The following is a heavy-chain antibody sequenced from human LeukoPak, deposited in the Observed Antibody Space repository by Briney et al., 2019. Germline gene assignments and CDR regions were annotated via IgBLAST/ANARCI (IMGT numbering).Heavy chain of an antibody. J-gene: IGHJ6*03. D-gene: IGHD4-23*01. CDR2: IHTRGGT. CDR3: ARGRSTVVTPNYYYYYCMDV. V-gene: IGHV4-4*08. Sequence: SETLSLTCTVSGGSISSSHWCWIRQPPGEGLQWMRNIHTRGGTNYSTSLKSRVTISLDTSRHQFSLKLSSVTAADPAVYYCARGRSTVVTPNYYYYYCMDVWGKGTTVTVSS. CDR1: GGSISSSH.